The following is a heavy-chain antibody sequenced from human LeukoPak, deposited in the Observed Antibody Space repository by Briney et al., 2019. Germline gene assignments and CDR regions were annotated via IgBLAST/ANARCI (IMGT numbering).Heavy chain of an antibody. CDR1: GFTFSSYA. V-gene: IGHV3-23*01. Sequence: GGSLRLSCAASGFTFSSYAMSWVRQAPGKGLEWVSAISGSGGSTYYAGSVKGRFTISRDNSKNTLYLQMNSLRAEDTAVYYCAKDGNIVVGSRGPFDYWGQGTLVTVSS. CDR2: ISGSGGST. J-gene: IGHJ4*02. CDR3: AKDGNIVVGSRGPFDY. D-gene: IGHD2-15*01.